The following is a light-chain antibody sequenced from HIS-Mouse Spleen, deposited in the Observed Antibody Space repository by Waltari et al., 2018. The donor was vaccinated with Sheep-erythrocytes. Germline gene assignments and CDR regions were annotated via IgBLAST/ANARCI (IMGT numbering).Light chain of an antibody. Sequence: QSALTQPASVSGSPGQSITISCTGTSSDVGGYNYVSWYQQHPGKAPKLMIYEVSNRPSGVSNRFSGYKSGNTASLTISGLQAEYEADYYCSSYTSSSTWVFGGGTKLTVL. CDR1: SSDVGGYNY. CDR3: SSYTSSSTWV. CDR2: EVS. V-gene: IGLV2-14*01. J-gene: IGLJ3*02.